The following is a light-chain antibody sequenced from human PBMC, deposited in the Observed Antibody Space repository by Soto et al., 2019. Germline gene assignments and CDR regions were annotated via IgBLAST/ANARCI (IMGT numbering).Light chain of an antibody. Sequence: SVLTQPASVSGSPGQSITISCTGTSSDVGAYNYVSWYQQHPGKAPKLMIYEVSNRPSGASNRFSGSKSGNTASLTIFGLQAEDEADYYCSSYTSSSSYVFGTGTKVTVL. CDR3: SSYTSSSSYV. J-gene: IGLJ1*01. CDR2: EVS. V-gene: IGLV2-14*01. CDR1: SSDVGAYNY.